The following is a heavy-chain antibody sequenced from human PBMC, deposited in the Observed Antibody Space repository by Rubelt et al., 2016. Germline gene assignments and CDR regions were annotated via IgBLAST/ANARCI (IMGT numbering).Heavy chain of an antibody. J-gene: IGHJ4*02. CDR3: AKARTSYYDILTGYYF. V-gene: IGHV3-30*18. D-gene: IGHD3-9*01. Sequence: FTFSSYGMHWVRQAPGKGLEWVAVISYDGSNKYYADSVKGRFTISRDNSKNTLYLQMNSLRAEDTAVYYCAKARTSYYDILTGYYFGGQGTLVTVSS. CDR2: ISYDGSNK. CDR1: FTFSSYG.